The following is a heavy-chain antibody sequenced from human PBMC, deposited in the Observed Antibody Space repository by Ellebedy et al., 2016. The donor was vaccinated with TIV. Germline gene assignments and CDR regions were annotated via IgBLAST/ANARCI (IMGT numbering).Heavy chain of an antibody. V-gene: IGHV3-48*02. CDR1: GFTFSTYS. CDR2: VSSSSSTI. Sequence: GESLKISCAASGFTFSTYSMNWVRQAPGKGLEWVSYVSSSSSTIYYADSVKGRFTISRDNAKNSLYLQMNSLRDEDTAVYYCARGRDYYWGQGTLVTVSS. J-gene: IGHJ4*02. D-gene: IGHD2-21*01. CDR3: ARGRDYY.